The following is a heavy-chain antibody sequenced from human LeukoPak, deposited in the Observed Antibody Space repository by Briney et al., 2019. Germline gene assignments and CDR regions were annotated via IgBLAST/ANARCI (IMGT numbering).Heavy chain of an antibody. J-gene: IGHJ4*02. CDR3: ARGGNTIFGVIDY. Sequence: ASVKVSCKTSGYTFTGYYIHWVRQAPGQGLEWMGWINPNGGGTNYAQKFQGRVTVTRDTSISTVYMEVSRLRSDDTAVYHCARGGNTIFGVIDYWGQGTLVTVSS. V-gene: IGHV1-2*02. CDR2: INPNGGGT. CDR1: GYTFTGYY. D-gene: IGHD3-3*01.